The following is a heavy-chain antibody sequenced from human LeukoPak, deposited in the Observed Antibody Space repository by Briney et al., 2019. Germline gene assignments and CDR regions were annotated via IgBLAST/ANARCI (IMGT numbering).Heavy chain of an antibody. J-gene: IGHJ4*02. CDR3: ARTSKKNSSGWYSYYFDN. V-gene: IGHV1-2*02. CDR2: INPNSGGT. D-gene: IGHD6-19*01. CDR1: GYTFTGYY. Sequence: GASVKVSCKASGYTFTGYYMHWVRQAPGQGLEWMGWINPNSGGTNYAQKFQGRVTMTRDTSISTAYMELSRLRSDDTAVYYCARTSKKNSSGWYSYYFDNWGQGTLVTVSS.